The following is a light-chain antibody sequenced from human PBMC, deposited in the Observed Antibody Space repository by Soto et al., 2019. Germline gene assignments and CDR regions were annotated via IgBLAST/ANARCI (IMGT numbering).Light chain of an antibody. J-gene: IGKJ2*01. Sequence: DIQMTQSPSTLSASVGDRVIITGRASQYINTWLAWYQQKPGRAPKLLIYSSSSLESGVPSRFSGSGSGSEFTLTISNLQSDDFATYYCQQYQGFPFTFGQGTKLEI. CDR3: QQYQGFPFT. CDR2: SSS. V-gene: IGKV1-5*03. CDR1: QYINTW.